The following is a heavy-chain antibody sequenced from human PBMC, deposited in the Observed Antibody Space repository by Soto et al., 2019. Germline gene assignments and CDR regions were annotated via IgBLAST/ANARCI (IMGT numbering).Heavy chain of an antibody. CDR1: GGSMSSYY. V-gene: IGHV4-59*08. D-gene: IGHD6-13*01. CDR3: ARWGRQQLGFDY. J-gene: IGHJ4*02. CDR2: IYYSGST. Sequence: QVQLQESGPGLVKPSETLSLTCTVSGGSMSSYYWSWIRQPPGKGLEWIGYIYYSGSTNYNPSLKSRVTISVDTSKNQFSLKLSSVTAADTAVYYCARWGRQQLGFDYWGQGTLVTVSS.